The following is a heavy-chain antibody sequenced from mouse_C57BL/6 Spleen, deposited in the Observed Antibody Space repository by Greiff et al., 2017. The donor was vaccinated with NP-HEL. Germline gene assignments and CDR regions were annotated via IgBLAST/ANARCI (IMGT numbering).Heavy chain of an antibody. CDR2: INPNNGGT. CDR3: ASLTTVVFDY. V-gene: IGHV1-22*01. J-gene: IGHJ2*01. CDR1: GYTFTDYN. D-gene: IGHD1-1*01. Sequence: EVQLQQSGPELVKPGASVKMSCKASGYTFTDYNMHWVKQSHGKSLEWIGYINPNNGGTSYNQKFKGKATLTVNKSSSTAYMELRSLTSEDSAVYYCASLTTVVFDYWGHSTTLTVSS.